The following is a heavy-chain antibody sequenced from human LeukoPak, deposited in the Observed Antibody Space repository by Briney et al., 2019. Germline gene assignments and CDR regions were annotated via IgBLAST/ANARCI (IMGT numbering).Heavy chain of an antibody. CDR2: IRSKTFGGTA. CDR3: TRGLEGFTGYDDY. J-gene: IGHJ4*02. CDR1: GFTFSSFV. Sequence: GGSLRLSCAASGFTFSSFVMSWVRQAPGKGLEWVGFIRSKTFGGTADYATSVEGRFTISRDDSHNTVYLQMNGLKTEDTGVYYCTRGLEGFTGYDDYWGQGTLVTVSS. V-gene: IGHV3-49*04. D-gene: IGHD5-12*01.